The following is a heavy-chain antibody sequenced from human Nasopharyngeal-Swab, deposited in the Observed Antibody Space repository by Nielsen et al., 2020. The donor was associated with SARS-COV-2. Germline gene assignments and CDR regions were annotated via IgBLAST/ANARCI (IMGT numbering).Heavy chain of an antibody. J-gene: IGHJ5*02. D-gene: IGHD1-7*01. CDR3: ARGGGTGTTSNWFDP. V-gene: IGHV4-34*01. Sequence: WIRQPPGKGLEWIGEINHSGGTNYNPSLKSRVTISVDTSKNQFSLKLSSVTAADTAVYYCARGGGTGTTSNWFDPWGQGTLVTVSS. CDR2: INHSGGT.